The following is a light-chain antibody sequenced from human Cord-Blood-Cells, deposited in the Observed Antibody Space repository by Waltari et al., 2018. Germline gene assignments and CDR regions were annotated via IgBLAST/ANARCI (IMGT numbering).Light chain of an antibody. Sequence: QSALTQPASVSGSPGQSITISCTGTSSDVGSYNLVSWYQQHPGKAPKLMIYEGSKRPSGVSKRFSVSKSGNTTSLTNPGLQAEDEADYYCCSYAGSSTWVFGGGTKLTVL. CDR2: EGS. V-gene: IGLV2-23*01. CDR3: CSYAGSSTWV. CDR1: SSDVGSYNL. J-gene: IGLJ3*02.